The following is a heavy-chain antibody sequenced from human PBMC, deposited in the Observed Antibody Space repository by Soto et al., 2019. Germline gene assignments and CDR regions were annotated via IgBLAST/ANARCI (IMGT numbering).Heavy chain of an antibody. D-gene: IGHD2-21*02. CDR3: ARDILAYCGGDCSIGYYYYGMDV. J-gene: IGHJ6*02. Sequence: QVQLVQSGAEVKKPGASVKVSCKASGYTFTSYGISWVRQAPGQGLEWMGWISAYNGNTNYAQKLQGRVTMTTDTSTSTAYMALRSLRSDDTAAYYCARDILAYCGGDCSIGYYYYGMDVWGQGTTVTVSS. V-gene: IGHV1-18*01. CDR2: ISAYNGNT. CDR1: GYTFTSYG.